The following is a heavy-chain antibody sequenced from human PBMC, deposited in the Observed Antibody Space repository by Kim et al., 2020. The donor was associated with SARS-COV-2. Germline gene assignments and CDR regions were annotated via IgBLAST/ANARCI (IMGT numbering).Heavy chain of an antibody. Sequence: GGSLRLSCAASGFTFSGSAMHWVRQASGKGLEWVGRIRSKANSYATAYAASVKGRFTISRDDSKNTAYLQMNSLKTEDTAVYYCTRHGGSWGSYSETLFDYWGQGTLVTVSS. V-gene: IGHV3-73*01. D-gene: IGHD1-26*01. CDR1: GFTFSGSA. CDR2: IRSKANSYAT. CDR3: TRHGGSWGSYSETLFDY. J-gene: IGHJ4*02.